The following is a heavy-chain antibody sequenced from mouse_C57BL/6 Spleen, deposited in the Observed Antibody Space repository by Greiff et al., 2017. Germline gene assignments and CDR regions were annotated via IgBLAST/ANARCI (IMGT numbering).Heavy chain of an antibody. V-gene: IGHV2-2*01. J-gene: IGHJ2*01. Sequence: QVQLKESGPGLVQPSQSLSITCTVSGFSLTSYGVHWVRQSPGKGLEWLGVIWSGGSTDYNAAFISRLSISKDNSKSQVFFKMNSLQADDTAIYYSARNNYGSKGDYCDYWGQGTTLTVSS. D-gene: IGHD1-1*01. CDR2: IWSGGST. CDR3: ARNNYGSKGDYCDY. CDR1: GFSLTSYG.